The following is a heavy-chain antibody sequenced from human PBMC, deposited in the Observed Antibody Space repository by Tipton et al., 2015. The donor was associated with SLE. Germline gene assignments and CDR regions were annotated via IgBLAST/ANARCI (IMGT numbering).Heavy chain of an antibody. CDR1: GFTFTSYW. V-gene: IGHV3-7*03. J-gene: IGHJ4*02. Sequence: SLRLSCAASGFTFTSYWMSWVRQAPGKGLEWVANIKEDGSEKYYVDSVKGRFTISRDNGKNSLYLQMNSLTTEDTALYYCAKETGVGFAERYFDYWGQGTLVTVSS. D-gene: IGHD3-10*01. CDR3: AKETGVGFAERYFDY. CDR2: IKEDGSEK.